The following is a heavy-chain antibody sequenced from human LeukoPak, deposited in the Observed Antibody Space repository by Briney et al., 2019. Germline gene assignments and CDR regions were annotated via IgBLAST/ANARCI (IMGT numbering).Heavy chain of an antibody. CDR1: GYTFTSYG. CDR2: IRGYNGNT. D-gene: IGHD1-14*01. J-gene: IGHJ6*02. CDR3: ARAGNLDNYYYYGMNV. V-gene: IGHV1-18*01. Sequence: ASVKVSCKASGYTFTSYGISWVRQAPGHGLEWMGWIRGYNGNTHYAQNLHGRVTLTTDTSTSTAYMGLRGLRSDDTAVYFCARAGNLDNYYYYGMNVWGQGTTVTVSS.